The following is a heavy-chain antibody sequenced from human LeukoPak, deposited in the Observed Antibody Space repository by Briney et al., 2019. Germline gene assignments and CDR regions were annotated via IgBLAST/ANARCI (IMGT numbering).Heavy chain of an antibody. J-gene: IGHJ5*02. Sequence: ASVKVFCKASGYTFTSYGISWVRQAPGQGLEWMGWISAYNGNTNYAQKLQGRVTMTTDTSTSTAYMELRSLRSDDTAVYYCARDAQPDLPGIAVAGRGWFDPWGQGTLVTVSS. CDR2: ISAYNGNT. D-gene: IGHD6-19*01. CDR3: ARDAQPDLPGIAVAGRGWFDP. V-gene: IGHV1-18*01. CDR1: GYTFTSYG.